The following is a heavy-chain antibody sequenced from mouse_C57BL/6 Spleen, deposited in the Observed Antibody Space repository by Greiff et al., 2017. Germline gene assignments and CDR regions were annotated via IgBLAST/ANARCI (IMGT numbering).Heavy chain of an antibody. D-gene: IGHD1-1*01. CDR2: IYPRSGNT. Sequence: QVQLQQSGAELARPGASVKLSCKASGYTFTSYGISWVKQRTGQGLEWIGEIYPRSGNTYYNEKFKGKATLTADKSSSTAYMELRSLTSEDSAVYFCARGGYYGSYWYFDVWGTGTTVTVSS. V-gene: IGHV1-81*01. CDR1: GYTFTSYG. CDR3: ARGGYYGSYWYFDV. J-gene: IGHJ1*03.